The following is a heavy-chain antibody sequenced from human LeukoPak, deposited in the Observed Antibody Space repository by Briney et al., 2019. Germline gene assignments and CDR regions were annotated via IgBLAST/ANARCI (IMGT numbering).Heavy chain of an antibody. D-gene: IGHD1-1*01. CDR3: ATRGYDDAFDI. V-gene: IGHV1-2*02. CDR2: INPNSGGT. CDR1: GYTLTGYF. Sequence: GGSVKVSCKASGYTLTGYFMHWVRQAPGQGVEWMGWINPNSGGTNNAQTFQGRATLTRDTSISTAYMELSRLRSDDTAVYYCATRGYDDAFDIWGQGTMVTVSS. J-gene: IGHJ3*02.